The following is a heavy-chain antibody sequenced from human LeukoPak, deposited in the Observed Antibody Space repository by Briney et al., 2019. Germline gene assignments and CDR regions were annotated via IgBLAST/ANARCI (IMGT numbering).Heavy chain of an antibody. Sequence: GGSLRLSCAASGFTFSSYAMSWVRQAPGKGLEWVSSITDSGGITYYADSVKGRFTISRDNSKNMLYLQRNSLRAEDTAVYYCTKGNIGYYFDYWGQGTLVTVSS. J-gene: IGHJ4*02. CDR2: ITDSGGIT. CDR3: TKGNIGYYFDY. D-gene: IGHD2/OR15-2a*01. V-gene: IGHV3-23*01. CDR1: GFTFSSYA.